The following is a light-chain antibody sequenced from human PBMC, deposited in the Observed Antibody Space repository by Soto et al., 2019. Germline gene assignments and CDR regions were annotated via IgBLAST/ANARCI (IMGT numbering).Light chain of an antibody. J-gene: IGLJ3*02. Sequence: QSALTQPASVSGSPGQSITVSGTGTSRDVGGHNYVSWYQQHPGKAPQVIIYEVSNRPSGVSDRFSGSKSGNTASLTISGLRPDDEADYHCSSYSTSDTWVFGGGTQLTVL. V-gene: IGLV2-14*01. CDR3: SSYSTSDTWV. CDR2: EVS. CDR1: SRDVGGHNY.